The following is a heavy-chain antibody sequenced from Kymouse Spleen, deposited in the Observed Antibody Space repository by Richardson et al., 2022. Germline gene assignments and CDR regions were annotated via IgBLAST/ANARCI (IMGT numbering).Heavy chain of an antibody. CDR3: ARAPNWNYVDYYYYGMDV. J-gene: IGHJ6*02. V-gene: IGHV3-33*01. Sequence: QVQLVESGGGVVQPGRSLRLSCAASGFTFSSYGMHWVRQAPGKGLEWVAVIWYDGSNKYYADSVKGRFTISRDNSKNTLYLQMNSLRAEDTAVYYCARAPNWNYVDYYYYGMDVWGQGTTVTVSS. CDR2: IWYDGSNK. D-gene: IGHD1-7*01. CDR1: GFTFSSYG.